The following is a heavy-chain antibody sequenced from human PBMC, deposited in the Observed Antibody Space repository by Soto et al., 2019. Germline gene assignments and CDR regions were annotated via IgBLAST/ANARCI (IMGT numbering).Heavy chain of an antibody. V-gene: IGHV4-34*01. D-gene: IGHD4-17*01. CDR3: ARGMTTVTRLDY. CDR2: INHSGST. Sequence: PSETLSITCAIYVGSFSGYYWSWNRQPPGKGLEWIGEINHSGSTNYNPSLKSRVTISVDTSKNQFSLKLSSVTAADTAVYYCARGMTTVTRLDYWGQGTLVTVSS. CDR1: VGSFSGYY. J-gene: IGHJ4*02.